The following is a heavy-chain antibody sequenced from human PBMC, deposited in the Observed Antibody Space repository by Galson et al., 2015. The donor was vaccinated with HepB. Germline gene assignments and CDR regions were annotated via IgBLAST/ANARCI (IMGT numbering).Heavy chain of an antibody. CDR3: ARGGGRPCSSISCLAGYYYDMDV. CDR1: GGTFNKYG. J-gene: IGHJ6*02. D-gene: IGHD2-2*01. CDR2: IIPIFGTS. Sequence: SVKVSCKASGGTFNKYGISWVRQAPGQGLEWMGGIIPIFGTSNHAQEFQGRVTITADDSTGTVYMELSSLTSEDTAVYYCARGGGRPCSSISCLAGYYYDMDVWGQGTTVTVSS. V-gene: IGHV1-69*13.